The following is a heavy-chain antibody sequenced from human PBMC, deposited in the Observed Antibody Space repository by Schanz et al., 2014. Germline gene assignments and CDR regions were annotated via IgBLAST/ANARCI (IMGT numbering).Heavy chain of an antibody. J-gene: IGHJ4*02. CDR1: GGTFSSDT. V-gene: IGHV1-69*02. Sequence: QVHLVQSGAEVKKPGSSVKVSCKASGGTFSSDTFSWVRQAPGQGLEWMGRIVPIAGITNYAQRFQGRVTITADKSSDTAYMELSSLTSEDTAVYYCATGPSGSLDYWGQGTLVTVSS. CDR3: ATGPSGSLDY. CDR2: IVPIAGIT. D-gene: IGHD3-10*01.